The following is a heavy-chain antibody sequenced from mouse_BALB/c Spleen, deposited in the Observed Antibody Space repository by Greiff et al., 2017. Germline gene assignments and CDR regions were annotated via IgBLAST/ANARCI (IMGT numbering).Heavy chain of an antibody. D-gene: IGHD1-2*01. CDR3: ARNYYGYDWYFDV. Sequence: EVKLMESGGGLVKPGGSLKLSCAASGFTFSSYAMSWVRQTPEKRLEWVASISSGGSTYYPDSVKGRFTISRDNARNILYLQMSSLRSEDTAIYYCARNYYGYDWYFDVWGAGTTVTVSS. V-gene: IGHV5-6-5*01. J-gene: IGHJ1*01. CDR1: GFTFSSYA. CDR2: ISSGGST.